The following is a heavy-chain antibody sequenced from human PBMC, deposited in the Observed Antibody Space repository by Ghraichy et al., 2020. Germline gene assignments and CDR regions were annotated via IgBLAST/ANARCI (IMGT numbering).Heavy chain of an antibody. CDR2: IYLDGST. D-gene: IGHD4-17*01. CDR1: SLSSGSRSN. J-gene: IGHJ4*01. V-gene: IGHV4-38-2*02. CDR3: VRGYGRIRSLRFDY. Sequence: SETLSLFCTVSSLSSGSRSNWAWIRQPPGKGLEWVGSIYLDGSTYFNPSLESRASISADKSKNRFSLTVASVTAADTAIYYCVRGYGRIRSLRFDYWGHGSLVTVSS.